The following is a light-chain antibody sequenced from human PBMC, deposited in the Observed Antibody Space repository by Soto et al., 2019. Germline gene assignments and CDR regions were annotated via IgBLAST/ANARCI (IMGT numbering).Light chain of an antibody. CDR2: GAF. CDR1: PSVTNF. J-gene: IGKJ5*01. CDR3: QQRNIWPPVT. V-gene: IGKV3-11*01. Sequence: EIVLTQSTATLSLSPGERATLSCRASPSVTNFLAWYQQKPGQAPRLLIYGAFNRATGIPDRFSGSGSGTDFTLTISRLEPEDSAIYYCQQRNIWPPVTFGQVTRLDI.